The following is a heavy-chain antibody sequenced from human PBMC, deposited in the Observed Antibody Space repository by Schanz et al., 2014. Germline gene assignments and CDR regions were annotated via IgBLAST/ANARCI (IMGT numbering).Heavy chain of an antibody. CDR2: IKSDGSST. V-gene: IGHV3-74*02. CDR3: ATGPHIVVAFDY. D-gene: IGHD2-21*01. CDR1: GFTFSTYA. J-gene: IGHJ4*02. Sequence: EVKLLESGGTLVRPGGSLRLSCAASGFTFSTYAMAWVRQAPGKGLEWVSRIKSDGSSTSYADSVKGRFTISRDNAKNTLYLQMSSLRAEDTAVYYCATGPHIVVAFDYWGQGTLVTVSS.